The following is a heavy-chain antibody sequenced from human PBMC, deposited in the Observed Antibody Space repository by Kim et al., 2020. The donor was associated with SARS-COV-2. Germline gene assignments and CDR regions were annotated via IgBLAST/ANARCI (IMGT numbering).Heavy chain of an antibody. CDR1: GFTFSSYE. V-gene: IGHV3-48*03. D-gene: IGHD3-22*01. J-gene: IGHJ4*02. Sequence: GGSLRLSCAASGFTFSSYEMNWVRQAPGKGLEWVSYISSSGSTIYYADSVKGRFTISRDNAKNSLYLQMNSLRAEDTAVYYCARDSRIRSSGYYIDYWGQGTLVTVSS. CDR3: ARDSRIRSSGYYIDY. CDR2: ISSSGSTI.